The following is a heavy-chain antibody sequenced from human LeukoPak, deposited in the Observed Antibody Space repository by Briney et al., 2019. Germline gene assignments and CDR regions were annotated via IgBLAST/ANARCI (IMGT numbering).Heavy chain of an antibody. Sequence: AGGSLRLSCAASGFTFSNAWMSWVRQAPGKGLEWVGRIKSKTDGGTTDYAAPVKGRFTISRDDSKNTLYLQMNSLKTEDTAVYYCTTLEVFCSGGSCYSDYWGQGTLVTVSS. V-gene: IGHV3-15*01. CDR1: GFTFSNAW. J-gene: IGHJ4*02. D-gene: IGHD2-15*01. CDR3: TTLEVFCSGGSCYSDY. CDR2: IKSKTDGGTT.